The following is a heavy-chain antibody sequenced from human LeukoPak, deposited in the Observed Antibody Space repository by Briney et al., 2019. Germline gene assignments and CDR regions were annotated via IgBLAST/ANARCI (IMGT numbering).Heavy chain of an antibody. J-gene: IGHJ4*02. CDR3: ARLGGSYSVDY. D-gene: IGHD3-10*01. CDR1: GGPIRSFY. V-gene: IGHV4-59*08. CDR2: VSDSGNT. Sequence: SETLSLTCTVAGGPIRSFYWSWFRQPPGGGLEWIAYVSDSGNTNYNPSLKSRVTMSIDTSKNEFSLKLNSVTAADTAVYYCARLGGSYSVDYWGQGTLVTVSS.